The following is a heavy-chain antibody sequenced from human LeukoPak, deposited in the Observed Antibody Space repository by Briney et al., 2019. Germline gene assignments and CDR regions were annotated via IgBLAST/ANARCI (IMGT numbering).Heavy chain of an antibody. CDR1: GFTFGSYA. J-gene: IGHJ3*02. Sequence: PGGSLRLSCAASGFTFGSYAMHWVRQAPGKGLEWVAFIRYDGSNKYYADSVKGRFTISKDNSKNTLYLQMNSLRAEDTAVYHCAKVVGSYANYDAFDIWGQGTMVTVSS. D-gene: IGHD2-2*01. CDR3: AKVVGSYANYDAFDI. CDR2: IRYDGSNK. V-gene: IGHV3-30*02.